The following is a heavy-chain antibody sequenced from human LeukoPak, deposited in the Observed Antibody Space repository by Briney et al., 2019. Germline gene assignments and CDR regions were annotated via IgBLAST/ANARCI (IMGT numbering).Heavy chain of an antibody. CDR3: ATGWNDAFDF. CDR1: GXIVSSNY. CDR2: IYTGGST. J-gene: IGHJ3*01. V-gene: IGHV3-53*01. Sequence: PGGSLRLSCAASGXIVSSNYMSWVRQAPGKGLEWVSVIYTGGSTYNADSVKGRFTISRDNSKNTLYLQMNSLRAEDTAVYYCATGWNDAFDFWGQGTMVTVSS. D-gene: IGHD1-1*01.